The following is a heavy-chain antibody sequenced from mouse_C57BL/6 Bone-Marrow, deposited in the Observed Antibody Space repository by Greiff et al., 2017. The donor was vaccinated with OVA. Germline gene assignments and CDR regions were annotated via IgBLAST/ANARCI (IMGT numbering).Heavy chain of an antibody. D-gene: IGHD2-4*01. V-gene: IGHV1-52*01. CDR2: IDPSDSDT. CDR3: ATDNEYDEYALDY. CDR1: GYTFTSYW. Sequence: QVQLQQSGAELVRPGSSVKLSCKASGYTFTSYWMHWVKQRPIQGLEWIGNIDPSDSDTHYNQKFKVKATLTVDKSSSTAYMQLISMISADSAVYYYATDNEYDEYALDYWGQGTSVTVSS. J-gene: IGHJ4*01.